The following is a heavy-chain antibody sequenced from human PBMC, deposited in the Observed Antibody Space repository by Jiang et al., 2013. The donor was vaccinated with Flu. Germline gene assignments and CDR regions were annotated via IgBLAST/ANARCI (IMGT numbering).Heavy chain of an antibody. Sequence: SGAEVKKPGSSVKVSCKVSGGSFSSFPVNWVRQAPGQGLEWMGGSNPIFGTTDYAQKFQGRVTIIADRSTNTVYMDLRSLRSDDTAVYYCARASWGYSYGPFEYWGQGTPVTVSS. J-gene: IGHJ4*02. CDR2: SNPIFGTT. V-gene: IGHV1-69*06. CDR3: ARASWGYSYGPFEY. CDR1: GGSFSSFP. D-gene: IGHD5-18*01.